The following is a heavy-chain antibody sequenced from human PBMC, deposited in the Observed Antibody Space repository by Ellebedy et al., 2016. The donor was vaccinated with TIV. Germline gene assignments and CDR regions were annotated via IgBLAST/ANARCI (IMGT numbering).Heavy chain of an antibody. Sequence: SVKVSCXASGGTFSSYAISWVRQAPGQGLEWMGGIIPIFGTANYAQKFQGRVTITADESTSTAYMELSSLRSEDTAVYYCASGEASQDYYDSSGYYYWGQGTLVTVSS. CDR3: ASGEASQDYYDSSGYYY. CDR2: IIPIFGTA. CDR1: GGTFSSYA. J-gene: IGHJ4*02. D-gene: IGHD3-22*01. V-gene: IGHV1-69*13.